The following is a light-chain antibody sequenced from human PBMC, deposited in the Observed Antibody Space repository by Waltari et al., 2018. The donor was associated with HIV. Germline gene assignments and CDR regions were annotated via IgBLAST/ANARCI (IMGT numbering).Light chain of an antibody. CDR1: ALPKPN. J-gene: IGLJ2*01. CDR2: EDS. V-gene: IGLV3-10*01. CDR3: YSTDSRCIVV. Sequence: SYELTQPLPASVSPGDTARITCTGAALPKPNAYWYQQKSGQAPGLVIFEDSKRPSGIPERFSGSSSGTMVTLIISGAQVEDEADYYCYSTDSRCIVVFGGGTKLTVL.